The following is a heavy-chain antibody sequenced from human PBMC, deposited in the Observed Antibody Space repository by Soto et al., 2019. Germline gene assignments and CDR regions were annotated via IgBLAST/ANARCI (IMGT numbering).Heavy chain of an antibody. CDR1: GGSNSRGDYY. J-gene: IGHJ4*02. CDR2: IYYSGST. CDR3: ASGIVATIPCLDY. D-gene: IGHD5-12*01. Sequence: SETLSLTCTVSGGSNSRGDYYWSWIRPPPGKGLEWIGYIYYSGSTYYNPSLKSRVTISVDTSKNQFSLKLSSVTAADTAVYYCASGIVATIPCLDYWGQGTLVTVSS. V-gene: IGHV4-30-4*01.